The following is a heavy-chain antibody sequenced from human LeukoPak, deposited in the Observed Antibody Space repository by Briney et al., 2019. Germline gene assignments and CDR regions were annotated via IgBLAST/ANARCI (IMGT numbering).Heavy chain of an antibody. D-gene: IGHD3-9*01. CDR2: ITGSGGNT. CDR3: AKWGDYDVLTGYYVSDC. J-gene: IGHJ4*02. V-gene: IGHV3-23*01. CDR1: GFTFSNYA. Sequence: PGASLRLSCAASGFTFSNYAMSWVRQAPGKGLEWVSAITGSGGNTYYADSVKGRFTISRDNSKNTVFPQMNSLRAEDTAVYYCAKWGDYDVLTGYYVSDCWGQGTLVTVSS.